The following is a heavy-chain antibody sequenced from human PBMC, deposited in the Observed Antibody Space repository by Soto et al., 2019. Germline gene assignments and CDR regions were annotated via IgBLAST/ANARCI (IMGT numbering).Heavy chain of an antibody. CDR2: IYYSGNS. D-gene: IGHD2-15*01. V-gene: IGHV4-31*03. CDR1: SDSITSGRYY. J-gene: IGHJ4*02. CDR3: ARSGGSNSWYGVFDF. Sequence: QVQLQESGPGLVKPSQTLSLTCTVSSDSITSGRYYWSWVRQHPGRGLEWIGYIYYSGNSYYNPSLNRRVTISLDRSKSQFSLELNSVTAAETAVYYCARSGGSNSWYGVFDFWGQGTLVTVSS.